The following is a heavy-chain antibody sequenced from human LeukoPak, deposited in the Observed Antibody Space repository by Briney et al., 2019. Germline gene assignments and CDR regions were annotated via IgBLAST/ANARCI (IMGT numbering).Heavy chain of an antibody. CDR1: GFTFSSCA. CDR3: ANTPHRPAAVANFDY. D-gene: IGHD6-19*01. Sequence: EGSLRLSCAASGFTFSSCAMSWVRQAPGKGLEWVSAISGSGGSTYYADSVKGRFTISRDNSKNTLYLQMNSLRAEDTAVYYCANTPHRPAAVANFDYWGQGTLVTVSS. CDR2: ISGSGGST. J-gene: IGHJ4*02. V-gene: IGHV3-23*01.